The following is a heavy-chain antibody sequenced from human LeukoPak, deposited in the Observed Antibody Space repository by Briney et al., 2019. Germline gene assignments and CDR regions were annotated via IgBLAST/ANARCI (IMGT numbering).Heavy chain of an antibody. CDR1: GGSISSYY. CDR2: IYTSGST. Sequence: SETLSLTCTVSGGSISSYYWSWIRQPPGKGLEWIGYIYTSGSTNYNPSLKSRVTISVDTSKNQFSLKLSSVTAADTAVYYCARIGHYDSSGYYSSWGQGTLVTVSS. CDR3: ARIGHYDSSGYYSS. V-gene: IGHV4-4*09. J-gene: IGHJ5*02. D-gene: IGHD3-22*01.